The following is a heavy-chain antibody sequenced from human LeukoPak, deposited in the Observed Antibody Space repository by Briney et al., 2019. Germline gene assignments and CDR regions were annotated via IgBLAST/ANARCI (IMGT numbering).Heavy chain of an antibody. V-gene: IGHV3-73*01. Sequence: GGSLKLSCAASGFTFSGSPMHWFRQASGKGLEWVGRIRSKTNNYATAYAASVRGRFTISRDDSKNTAYLQMNSLKTEDTAVYFCTRLEAGADLDFWGQGTLVTVSS. CDR3: TRLEAGADLDF. CDR1: GFTFSGSP. CDR2: IRSKTNNYAT. J-gene: IGHJ4*02. D-gene: IGHD4-17*01.